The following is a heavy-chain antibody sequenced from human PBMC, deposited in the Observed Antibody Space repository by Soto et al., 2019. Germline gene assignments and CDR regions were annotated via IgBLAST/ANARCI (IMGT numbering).Heavy chain of an antibody. CDR3: PSAGGLGAVAADY. CDR2: IYHSGST. CDR1: GGSISSGGYS. Sequence: QLQLQESGSGLVKPSQTLSLTCAVSGGSISSGGYSWSWIRQPPGKGLEWIGYIYHSGSTYNNPSLKRHVTFPVDRSRNLFALKVRSVTAPDTSAYYGPSAGGLGAVAADYRREGTLVTVSS. J-gene: IGHJ4*02. D-gene: IGHD6-19*01. V-gene: IGHV4-30-2*01.